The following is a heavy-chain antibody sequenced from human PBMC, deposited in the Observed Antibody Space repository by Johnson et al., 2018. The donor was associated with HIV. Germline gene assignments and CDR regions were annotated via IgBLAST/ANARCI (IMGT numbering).Heavy chain of an antibody. Sequence: VQVVESGGGLVQPGGSLRLSCEASGFTFSSYWMSWVHQAPGKGLAWVANINQAGSQQYYVDSLKGRLTISRDIAQNSLYLQMNSLRAEDTAVYYCARGDTGDWRPDAFDIWGQGTMVTVSS. CDR1: GFTFSSYW. V-gene: IGHV3-7*05. J-gene: IGHJ3*02. CDR3: ARGDTGDWRPDAFDI. D-gene: IGHD7-27*01. CDR2: INQAGSQQ.